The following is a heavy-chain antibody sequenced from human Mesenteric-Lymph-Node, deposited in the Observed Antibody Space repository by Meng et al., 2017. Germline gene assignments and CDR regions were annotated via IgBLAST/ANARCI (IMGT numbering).Heavy chain of an antibody. D-gene: IGHD5-18*01. V-gene: IGHV1-2*02. CDR2: INPNTGDT. Sequence: ASVKVSCKTSGYTFTGYYIHWVRQAPGHGLEWMAWINPNTGDTAYAQKYQERVTVTTDTSISTAYMELSSLRSDDAAVYYCARELDVDTAMVYYYYGMDVWGQGTKVTVS. CDR1: GYTFTGYY. J-gene: IGHJ6*02. CDR3: ARELDVDTAMVYYYYGMDV.